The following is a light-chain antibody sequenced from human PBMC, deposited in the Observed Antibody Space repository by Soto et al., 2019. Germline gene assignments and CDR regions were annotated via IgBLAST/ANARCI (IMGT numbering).Light chain of an antibody. V-gene: IGKV3-20*01. CDR2: GAS. CDR1: QSVSSSY. J-gene: IGKJ5*01. Sequence: EIELTQSPATLSLAPGETATLSCRASQSVSSSYIAWYQQKPGQAPRLLIYGASSRATGIPDSFSGSGSGTDFTLTISRLYPEDFAVFYCQQYGSSPITFGQGTRRRL. CDR3: QQYGSSPIT.